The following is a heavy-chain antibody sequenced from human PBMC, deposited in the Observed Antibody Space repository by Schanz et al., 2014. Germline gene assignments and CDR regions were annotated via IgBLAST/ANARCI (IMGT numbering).Heavy chain of an antibody. CDR3: ARSAGRDFWSGYYTRFDY. D-gene: IGHD3-3*01. J-gene: IGHJ4*02. V-gene: IGHV1-18*01. Sequence: QIQLVQSGPAVKKPGATVKVSCKASGYIFINSGISWVRQAPGQGLEWMGWISVYNHNKEYDQKFQGRVTMTTDTSTSTVYMELRSLRSDDTAVYYCARSAGRDFWSGYYTRFDYWGQGTLVTVSS. CDR1: GYIFINSG. CDR2: ISVYNHNK.